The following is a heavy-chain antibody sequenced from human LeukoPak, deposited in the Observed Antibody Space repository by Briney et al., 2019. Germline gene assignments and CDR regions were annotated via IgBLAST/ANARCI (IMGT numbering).Heavy chain of an antibody. CDR2: ISYDGSNK. Sequence: PGGSLRLSCAASGFTFSSYAMHWVRRAPGKGLEWVAVISYDGSNKYYADSVKGRFTISRDNSKNTLYLQMNSLRAEDTAVYYCVRGGSNYGIIIYSRYFAYWGQGTLVTVSS. J-gene: IGHJ4*02. V-gene: IGHV3-30-3*01. CDR1: GFTFSSYA. CDR3: VRGGSNYGIIIYSRYFAY. D-gene: IGHD3-10*01.